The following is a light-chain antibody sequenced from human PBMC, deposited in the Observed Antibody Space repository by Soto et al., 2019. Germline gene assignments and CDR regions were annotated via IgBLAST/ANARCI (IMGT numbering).Light chain of an antibody. CDR3: QQYGSSPKT. J-gene: IGKJ1*01. V-gene: IGKV3-20*01. Sequence: DIVMTQSPATLSLSPGERATLSCRASQSVSSSYLAWYQQKPGQAPRLLIYGASSRATGIPDRFSGSGSGTDFTLTISRLEPEDFAVYYCQQYGSSPKTFGQGTKVDI. CDR2: GAS. CDR1: QSVSSSY.